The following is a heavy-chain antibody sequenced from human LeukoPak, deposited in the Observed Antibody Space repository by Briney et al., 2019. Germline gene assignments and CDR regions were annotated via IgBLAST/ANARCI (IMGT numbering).Heavy chain of an antibody. CDR1: GFTFNSYA. Sequence: GGSLRLSCAASGFTFNSYAMSWVRQAPGKGLEWVSAISGSGGSTYYADSVKGRFTISRDNSKNTLYLQMNSLRAEDTAVYYCAKVPYGDYGNYFDYWGQGTLVTVSS. CDR2: ISGSGGST. J-gene: IGHJ4*02. V-gene: IGHV3-23*01. D-gene: IGHD4-17*01. CDR3: AKVPYGDYGNYFDY.